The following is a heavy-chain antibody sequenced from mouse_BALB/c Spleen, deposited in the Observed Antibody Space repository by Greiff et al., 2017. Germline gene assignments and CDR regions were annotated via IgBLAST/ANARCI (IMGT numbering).Heavy chain of an antibody. CDR3: KGGGGLYYYAMDY. D-gene: IGHD6-5*01. CDR1: GFNIKDYY. Sequence: VQLQQSGAELVRSGASVKLSCTASGFNIKDYYMHWVKQRPEQGLEWIGWIDPENGDTEYAPKFQGKATMTADTSSNTAYLQLSSLTSEDTAVYYCKGGGGLYYYAMDYGGQGTSDTVSS. J-gene: IGHJ4*01. V-gene: IGHV14-4*02. CDR2: IDPENGDT.